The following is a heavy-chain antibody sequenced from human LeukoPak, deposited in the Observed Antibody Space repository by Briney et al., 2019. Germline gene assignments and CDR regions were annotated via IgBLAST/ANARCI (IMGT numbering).Heavy chain of an antibody. J-gene: IGHJ3*02. CDR1: GFTFSSYG. V-gene: IGHV3-33*01. CDR3: ARDADYDSSGYYYPENAFDI. D-gene: IGHD3-22*01. CDR2: IWYDGSNK. Sequence: GRSLRLSCAASGFTFSSYGMHWVRQAPGKGLEWVAVIWYDGSNKCYADSVKGRFTISRDNSKNTLYLQMNSLRAEDTAVYYCARDADYDSSGYYYPENAFDIWGQGTMVTVSS.